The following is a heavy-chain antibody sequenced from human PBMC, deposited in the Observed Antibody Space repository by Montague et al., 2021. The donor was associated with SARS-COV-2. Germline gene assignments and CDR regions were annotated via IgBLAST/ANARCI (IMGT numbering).Heavy chain of an antibody. CDR3: ARVDSSGPGEY. Sequence: SETLFLTCTVSGGSLNNYFWSWIRQPPGKGLEWVGYISDSGSTKYNPSLQSRVTISVDTARNQFSLKLLSVTAADTAVYYCARVDSSGPGEYWGQGILVSVSS. D-gene: IGHD3-22*01. J-gene: IGHJ4*02. V-gene: IGHV4-59*08. CDR1: GGSLNNYF. CDR2: ISDSGST.